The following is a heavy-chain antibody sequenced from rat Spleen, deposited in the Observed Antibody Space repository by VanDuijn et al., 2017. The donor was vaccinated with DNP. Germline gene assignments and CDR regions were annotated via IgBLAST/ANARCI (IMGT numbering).Heavy chain of an antibody. CDR2: ISVGGNT. Sequence: QVQLKESGPGLVQPSQTLSLTCTVSGFSLTSYGVSWVRQPPGKGLEWIAAISVGGNTYYNSALKSRLSISRDTSKSQVFLKMNSLQTEDTAIYYCTRYSSYLGYAMDAWGQGTSVTVSS. CDR3: TRYSSYLGYAMDA. D-gene: IGHD1-2*01. CDR1: GFSLTSYG. J-gene: IGHJ4*01. V-gene: IGHV2S8*01.